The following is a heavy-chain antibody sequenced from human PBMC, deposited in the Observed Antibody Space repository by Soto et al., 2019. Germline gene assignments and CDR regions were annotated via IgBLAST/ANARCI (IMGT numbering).Heavy chain of an antibody. V-gene: IGHV4-39*07. CDR1: GGSISGSYYY. D-gene: IGHD3-10*01. Sequence: SETLSLTCAVSGGSISGSYYYWGWLRQSPGKGPAWIVRIYTSGSTNYNPPCKSRVTMSVDTCKDQFSLKLSSVTAADTAVYYCARDTIRSGSGHYNYYGMDVWGQGTTVTVSS. CDR3: ARDTIRSGSGHYNYYGMDV. CDR2: IYTSGST. J-gene: IGHJ6*02.